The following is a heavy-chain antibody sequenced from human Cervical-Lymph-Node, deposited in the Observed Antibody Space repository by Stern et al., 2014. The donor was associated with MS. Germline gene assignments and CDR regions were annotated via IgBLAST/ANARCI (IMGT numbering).Heavy chain of an antibody. J-gene: IGHJ4*02. CDR2: ISSSGSTI. CDR1: GFTFRDSY. V-gene: IGHV3-11*01. D-gene: IGHD2-2*01. CDR3: ARGRTAALGDY. Sequence: VQLVESGGGLVTPGGSLSLSCAASGFTFRDSYMTWVRQAPGKGLEWLSSISSSGSTIYYADSVKGRFTISRDNAKSSLYLQMNSLRAEDTAVYYCARGRTAALGDYWGQGTLVTVSS.